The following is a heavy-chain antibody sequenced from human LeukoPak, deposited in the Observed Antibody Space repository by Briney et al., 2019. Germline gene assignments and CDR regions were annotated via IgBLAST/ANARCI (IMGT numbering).Heavy chain of an antibody. CDR2: INPNSGGT. CDR3: ARYCPTSCNAGDTFDI. CDR1: GYTFTGFY. J-gene: IGHJ3*02. D-gene: IGHD2/OR15-2a*01. Sequence: ASVRVSCKGSGYTFTGFYIRWVRQAPGQGLEWMGWINPNSGGTNFAQNFQGRVTMTRDTSITTAYMELSTLRSDDTAVYYCARYCPTSCNAGDTFDIWGQGTVVTVSS. V-gene: IGHV1-2*02.